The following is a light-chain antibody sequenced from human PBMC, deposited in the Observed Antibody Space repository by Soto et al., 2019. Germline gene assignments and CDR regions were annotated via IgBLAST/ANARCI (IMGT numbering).Light chain of an antibody. CDR3: QSYDSSNHWV. CDR2: EDN. Sequence: NFMLTQPHSVSESPGKTVTISCTRSSGSNASNYVQWYQQRPGSAPTTVIYEDNQRPSGVPDRFSGSIDSSSNSASLTISGLKTEDEADYYCQSYDSSNHWVFGGGTKVTVL. J-gene: IGLJ3*02. V-gene: IGLV6-57*04. CDR1: SGSNASNY.